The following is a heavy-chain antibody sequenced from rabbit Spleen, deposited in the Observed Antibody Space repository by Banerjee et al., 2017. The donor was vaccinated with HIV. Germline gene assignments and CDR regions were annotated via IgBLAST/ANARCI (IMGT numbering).Heavy chain of an antibody. CDR3: ARGGYSVGWVPNYFNL. J-gene: IGHJ4*01. Sequence: QEQLKESGGGLVQPGGSLKLSCKSSGIDFSAYVISWVRQSPGKGPEWIAYIYPGFLIRNYANSVKGRFTISSDNAQNTVFLQMTSLTASDTATYFCARGGYSVGWVPNYFNLWGPGTLVTVS. CDR2: IYPGFLIR. V-gene: IGHV1S47*01. D-gene: IGHD4-1*01. CDR1: GIDFSAYV.